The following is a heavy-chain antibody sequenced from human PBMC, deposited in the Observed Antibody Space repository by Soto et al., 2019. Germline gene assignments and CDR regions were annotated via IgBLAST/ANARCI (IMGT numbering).Heavy chain of an antibody. Sequence: GGSLRLSCAASGFTVSSNYMSWVRQAPGKGLEWVSVIYSGGSTYYADSVKGRFTISRDNSKNTLYLQMNSLRAEDTVVYYCARGLRSSWYDYWGQGTLVTVSS. CDR1: GFTVSSNY. CDR3: ARGLRSSWYDY. CDR2: IYSGGST. D-gene: IGHD6-13*01. V-gene: IGHV3-53*01. J-gene: IGHJ4*02.